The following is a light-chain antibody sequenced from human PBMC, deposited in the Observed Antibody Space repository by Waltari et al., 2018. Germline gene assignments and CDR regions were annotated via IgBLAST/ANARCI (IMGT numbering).Light chain of an antibody. Sequence: QSALTQPASVSGSPGQSITISCTETSSDITDDRYVSWYQQHPGKVPKLIIYDVTKRPSGVSHRFSGSKSGNTASLTISGLQADDEAEYFCSSYTNTYLFGTATTVTVL. CDR1: SSDITDDRY. CDR3: SSYTNTYL. V-gene: IGLV2-14*01. J-gene: IGLJ1*01. CDR2: DVT.